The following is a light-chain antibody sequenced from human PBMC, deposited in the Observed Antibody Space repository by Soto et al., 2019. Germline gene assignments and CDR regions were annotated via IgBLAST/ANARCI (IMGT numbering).Light chain of an antibody. Sequence: DIQMTQSPSTLSASVGDRVTITCRASQSISSWLAWYQQKPGKAPKLLIYKASNLESGVPSRFSGSGSGTEFNLTISSLQPDDFATYYCQQYNTYPRTFGEGTTVEIK. CDR2: KAS. CDR1: QSISSW. CDR3: QQYNTYPRT. V-gene: IGKV1-5*03. J-gene: IGKJ4*02.